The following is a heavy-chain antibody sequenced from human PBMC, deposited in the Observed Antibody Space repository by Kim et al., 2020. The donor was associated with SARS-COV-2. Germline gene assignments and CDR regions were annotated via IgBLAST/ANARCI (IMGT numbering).Heavy chain of an antibody. D-gene: IGHD2-15*01. Sequence: SVKVSCKAAGGTFSMYSIAWVRQAPGQGFEWMGRIIPLLGVADLAQKFQGRVTMTADKSSGTAYMELSSLRSDDTAVYYCASRDCSGATCLDAFDMWGQGTMITVS. J-gene: IGHJ3*02. CDR2: IIPLLGVA. V-gene: IGHV1-69*02. CDR3: ASRDCSGATCLDAFDM. CDR1: GGTFSMYS.